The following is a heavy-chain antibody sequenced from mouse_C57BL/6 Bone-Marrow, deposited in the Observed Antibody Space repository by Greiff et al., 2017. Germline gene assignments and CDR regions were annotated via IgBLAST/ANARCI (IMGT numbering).Heavy chain of an antibody. D-gene: IGHD4-1*01. CDR3: ARRGETGCYCDV. CDR2: FHPYNDDT. V-gene: IGHV1-47*01. Sequence: VKLVESGAELVKPGASVKMSCKASGYTFTTYPIEWMKQNHGKSLEWIGNFHPYNDDTKYNEKFKGKATLTVEKSSSTVYLELSRLTSDDSAVYYCARRGETGCYCDVWGTGTTVTVSS. CDR1: GYTFTTYP. J-gene: IGHJ1*03.